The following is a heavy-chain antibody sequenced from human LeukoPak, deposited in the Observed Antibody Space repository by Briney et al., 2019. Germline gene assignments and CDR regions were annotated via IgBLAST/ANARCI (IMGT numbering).Heavy chain of an antibody. D-gene: IGHD6-13*01. CDR2: ITGSGGST. J-gene: IGHJ4*02. CDR3: AKVRVPLAVAGTDH. V-gene: IGHV3-23*01. CDR1: GYTFSSYA. Sequence: PGGSLRLSCAASGYTFSSYAMSWVRQAPGKGLEWVSAITGSGGSTYYADSVKGRFTISRDNPKNTLYLQMNSLRAEDTAVYYCAKVRVPLAVAGTDHWGQGTLVTVSS.